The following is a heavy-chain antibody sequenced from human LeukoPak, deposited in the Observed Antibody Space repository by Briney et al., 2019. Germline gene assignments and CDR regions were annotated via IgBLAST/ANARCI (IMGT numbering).Heavy chain of an antibody. Sequence: RTGASLRLSCAVSGFGFGTSAMSWVRQAPGKGLEWVSHISASGASLHYADSVKGRFTISRDNSKKTLYLQMNSLRAEDTALYYCAKDLASTAPRAFDYWGQGTLVTVSS. CDR3: AKDLASTAPRAFDY. CDR2: ISASGASL. D-gene: IGHD5-12*01. V-gene: IGHV3-23*01. J-gene: IGHJ4*02. CDR1: GFGFGTSA.